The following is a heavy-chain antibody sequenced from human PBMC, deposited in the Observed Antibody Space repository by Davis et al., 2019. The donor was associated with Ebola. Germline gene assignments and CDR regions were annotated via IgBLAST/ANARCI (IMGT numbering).Heavy chain of an antibody. Sequence: KVSCKGSGYSFTSYWISWVRQMPGKGLEWMGRIDPSDSYTNYSPSFQGHVTISADKSISTAYLQWSSLKASDTAMYYCASTPYGGWFYYFDYWGQGTLVTVSS. CDR1: GYSFTSYW. D-gene: IGHD6-19*01. V-gene: IGHV5-10-1*01. CDR3: ASTPYGGWFYYFDY. CDR2: IDPSDSYT. J-gene: IGHJ4*02.